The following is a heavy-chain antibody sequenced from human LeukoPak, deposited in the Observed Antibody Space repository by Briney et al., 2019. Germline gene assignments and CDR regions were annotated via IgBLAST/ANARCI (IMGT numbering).Heavy chain of an antibody. CDR1: GFTFSSYA. D-gene: IGHD5-24*01. CDR2: ISYDGSNK. CDR3: ARDLTRDGYNRPLGY. J-gene: IGHJ4*02. V-gene: IGHV3-30-3*01. Sequence: PGGSLRLSCAASGFTFSSYAMHWVRQAPGKGLEWVAVISYDGSNKYYADSVKGRFTISRDNSKNTLYLQMNSLRAEDTAVYYCARDLTRDGYNRPLGYWGQGTLVTVSS.